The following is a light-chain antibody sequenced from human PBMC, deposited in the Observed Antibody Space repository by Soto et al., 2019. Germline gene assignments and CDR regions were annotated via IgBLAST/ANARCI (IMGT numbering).Light chain of an antibody. CDR2: EVN. V-gene: IGLV2-18*02. CDR1: SSDIGTYNR. Sequence: QSVLTQPASVSGSPGQSITISCIGTSSDIGTYNRVSWYQQPPGTAPKLIIYEVNNRPSGVPDRFSGSKSGNTASLTISGLQAEDEADYYCSSFTSRFTFVFGTGTKVTVL. CDR3: SSFTSRFTFV. J-gene: IGLJ1*01.